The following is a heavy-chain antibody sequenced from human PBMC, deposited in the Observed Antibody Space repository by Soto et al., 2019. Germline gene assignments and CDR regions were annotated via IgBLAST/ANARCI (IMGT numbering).Heavy chain of an antibody. CDR3: TGATYLDY. V-gene: IGHV3-23*01. Sequence: EVQLLESGGGLVQHGGSLRLSCAASGFSFNSYAMSWVRQAPGKGLEWVSHIGGAGDSTYYADAVKGRFTIARDNSKKTVYLQMESLRAEDTAGYYCTGATYLDYWGQGTLVTVSS. J-gene: IGHJ4*02. CDR2: IGGAGDST. CDR1: GFSFNSYA.